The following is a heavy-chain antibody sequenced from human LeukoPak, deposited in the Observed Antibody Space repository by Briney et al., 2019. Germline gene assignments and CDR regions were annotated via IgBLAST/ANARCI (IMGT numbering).Heavy chain of an antibody. CDR3: AKDGSSSWIDY. V-gene: IGHV3-23*01. J-gene: IGHJ4*02. D-gene: IGHD6-13*01. CDR1: GLTFSSYA. Sequence: GGSLRLSCAASGLTFSSYAMSWVRQAPGKGLEWVSAISGSGGSTFYADSVKGRFTISRDSSKNTLYLQMSSLRAEDTAVYYCAKDGSSSWIDYWGQGTLVTVSS. CDR2: ISGSGGST.